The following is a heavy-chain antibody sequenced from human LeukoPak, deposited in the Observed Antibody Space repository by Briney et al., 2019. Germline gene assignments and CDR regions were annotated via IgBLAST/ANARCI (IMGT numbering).Heavy chain of an antibody. J-gene: IGHJ4*02. D-gene: IGHD5-18*01. CDR2: IKQDGSEK. Sequence: GGSLRLSCAASGFTFSSYWMSWVRQAPGKGLEWVADIKQDGSEKYYVDSVKGRFTISRDNAKNSLYLQMNSLRAEDTAVYYCARTRGYSYGTYFDYWGQGTLVTVSS. CDR3: ARTRGYSYGTYFDY. V-gene: IGHV3-7*01. CDR1: GFTFSSYW.